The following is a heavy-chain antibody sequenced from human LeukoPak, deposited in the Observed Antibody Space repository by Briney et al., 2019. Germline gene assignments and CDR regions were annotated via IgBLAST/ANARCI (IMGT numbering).Heavy chain of an antibody. D-gene: IGHD2-2*01. J-gene: IGHJ4*02. CDR1: GGSISGGSYY. Sequence: SETLSLTCTVSGGSISGGSYYWSWIRQPAGKGLEWIGRIYTSGSTNYNPSLKSRVTISVDTSKNQFSLKLSSVTAADTAVYYCASSTSSDPDYWGQGTLVTVSS. V-gene: IGHV4-61*02. CDR2: IYTSGST. CDR3: ASSTSSDPDY.